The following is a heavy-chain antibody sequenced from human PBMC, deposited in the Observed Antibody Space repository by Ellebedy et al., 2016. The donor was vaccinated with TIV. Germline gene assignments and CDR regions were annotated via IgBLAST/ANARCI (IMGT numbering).Heavy chain of an antibody. CDR3: ARAWGKLSYFDY. D-gene: IGHD7-27*01. CDR1: GGSFSDYY. Sequence: LRLSXAVYGGSFSDYYWTWIRHHPGKGLEWIGNIFHSGNANYSPSLKSRLTLSVDTSKNLFSLNLSSVTAADTAIYYCARAWGKLSYFDYWGQGTLVTVSS. CDR2: IFHSGNA. J-gene: IGHJ4*02. V-gene: IGHV4-34*09.